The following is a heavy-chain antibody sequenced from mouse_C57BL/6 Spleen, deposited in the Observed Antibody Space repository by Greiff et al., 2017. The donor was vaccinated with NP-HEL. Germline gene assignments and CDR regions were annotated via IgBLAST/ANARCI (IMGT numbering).Heavy chain of an antibody. CDR2: IDPGDGEP. Sequence: VQLQQSGAELVKPGASVKLSCTASGFNIKDYYMHWVKQRTEQGLEWIGRIDPGDGEPKYAQKFKGKATLTADQSTNTAYLQLSSLTSEDTAVEYCARGPDLHGNHGGFAYWGQGTLVTVSA. CDR3: ARGPDLHGNHGGFAY. V-gene: IGHV14-2*01. D-gene: IGHD1-1*01. CDR1: GFNIKDYY. J-gene: IGHJ3*01.